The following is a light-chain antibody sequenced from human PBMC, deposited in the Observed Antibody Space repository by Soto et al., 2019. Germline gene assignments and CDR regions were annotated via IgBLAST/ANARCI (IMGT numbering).Light chain of an antibody. CDR1: SSDIGGFNY. J-gene: IGLJ3*02. V-gene: IGLV2-14*03. Sequence: QSALTQPASVSGSPGQSITISCTGTSSDIGGFNYVSWYQQHPGRAPKLVVCDVSTRPSGVSNRFSGSKSGNTASLTISGLQAEDESDYYCSSYSIISTVLFGGGTTLTVL. CDR3: SSYSIISTVL. CDR2: DVS.